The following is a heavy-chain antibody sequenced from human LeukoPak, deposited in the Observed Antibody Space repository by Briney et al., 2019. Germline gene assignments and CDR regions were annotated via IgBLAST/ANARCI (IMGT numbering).Heavy chain of an antibody. CDR3: GLAPPIYDYGDYR. V-gene: IGHV3-23*01. CDR2: ISGSGGST. CDR1: GFTFSSYA. J-gene: IGHJ5*02. D-gene: IGHD4-17*01. Sequence: GGFLRLSCAASGFTFSSYAMGWVRQAPGKGLEWVSAISGSGGSTYYADSVKGRFTISRDNSKNTLYLQMNSLRAEDTAVYYCGLAPPIYDYGDYRWGQGTLVTVSS.